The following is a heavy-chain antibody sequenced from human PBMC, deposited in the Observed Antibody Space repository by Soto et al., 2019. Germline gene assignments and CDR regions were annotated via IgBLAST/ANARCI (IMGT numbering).Heavy chain of an antibody. V-gene: IGHV1-18*01. CDR1: GYTFTNYG. CDR2: ISAYNGNT. J-gene: IGHJ5*02. D-gene: IGHD6-6*01. Sequence: QVQVVQSGTEVKKPGASVKVSCKASGYTFTNYGISWVRQAPGQGLEWMGWISAYNGNTNYAQIFQGRVTLTTDTSTTTAYMELRSLRSEDTAVYYCARGDSSSVFDPWGQGTLVTVSS. CDR3: ARGDSSSVFDP.